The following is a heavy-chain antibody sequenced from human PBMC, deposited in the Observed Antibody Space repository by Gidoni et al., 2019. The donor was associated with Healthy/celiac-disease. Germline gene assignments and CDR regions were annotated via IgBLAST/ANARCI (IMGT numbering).Heavy chain of an antibody. J-gene: IGHJ4*02. V-gene: IGHV3-11*06. D-gene: IGHD3-22*01. CDR1: GFTFSDYY. CDR3: AREEDYEVPLPGY. CDR2: ISSSSSYT. Sequence: QVQLVESGGGLVKPGGSLRLSCAASGFTFSDYYMSWIRQAPGKGLEWVSYISSSSSYTNYADSVKGRFTISRDNAKNSLYLQMNSLRAEDTAVYYCAREEDYEVPLPGYWGQGTLVTVSS.